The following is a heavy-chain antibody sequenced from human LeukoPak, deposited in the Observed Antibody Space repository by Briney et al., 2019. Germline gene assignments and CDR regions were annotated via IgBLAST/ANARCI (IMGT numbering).Heavy chain of an antibody. D-gene: IGHD2-21*02. J-gene: IGHJ4*02. CDR1: GYTFTSYD. CDR2: MNPNSGNT. CDR3: ARGPYEVTWGYYFDY. Sequence: ASVKVSCKASGYTFTSYDINWVRQATGQGLEWMGWMNPNSGNTGYAQKFQGRVTMTRNTSISTAYLELSSLRSEDTAVYYCARGPYEVTWGYYFDYWGQGTLVTVSS. V-gene: IGHV1-8*01.